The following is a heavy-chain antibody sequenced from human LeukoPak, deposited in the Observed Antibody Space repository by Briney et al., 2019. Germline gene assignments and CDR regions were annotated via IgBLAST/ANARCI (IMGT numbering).Heavy chain of an antibody. D-gene: IGHD4-11*01. J-gene: IGHJ4*02. CDR2: IIPIFGTA. V-gene: IGHV1-69*13. CDR3: ARGYSRNPYYFDY. CDR1: GCTFSSYA. Sequence: GASVKVSCKASGCTFSSYAISWVRQAPGQGLEWMGRIIPIFGTANYAQKFQGRVTITSDESTSTAYMELSSLRSEDTAVYYCARGYSRNPYYFDYWGQGTLVTVSS.